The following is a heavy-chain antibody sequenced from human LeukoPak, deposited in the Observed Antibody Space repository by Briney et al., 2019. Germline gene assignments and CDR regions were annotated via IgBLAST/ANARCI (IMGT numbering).Heavy chain of an antibody. J-gene: IGHJ4*02. V-gene: IGHV1-2*02. CDR1: GYTFTSYY. Sequence: ASVKVSCKASGYTFTSYYMHWVRQAPGQGLEWMGWINPNSGGTNYAQKFQGRVTMTRGTSISTAYMELSRLRSDDTAVYYCAGEGGGFDSSGPGYWGQGTLVTVSS. CDR2: INPNSGGT. CDR3: AGEGGGFDSSGPGY. D-gene: IGHD3-22*01.